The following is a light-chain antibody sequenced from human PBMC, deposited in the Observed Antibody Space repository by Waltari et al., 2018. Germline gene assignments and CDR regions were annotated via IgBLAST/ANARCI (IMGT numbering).Light chain of an antibody. Sequence: CRASQTNYNSLTWYQHKPGKAPKLLIYDTSTLQSGVPSRFSGRGSGTEFTLTISRLQPEDVGTYYCQQSYTLPYTFGQGTKVEI. CDR2: DTS. V-gene: IGKV1-39*01. J-gene: IGKJ2*01. CDR3: QQSYTLPYT. CDR1: QTNYNS.